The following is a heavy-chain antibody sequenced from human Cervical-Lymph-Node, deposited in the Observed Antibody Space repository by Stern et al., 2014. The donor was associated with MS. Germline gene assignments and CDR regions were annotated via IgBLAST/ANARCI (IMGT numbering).Heavy chain of an antibody. J-gene: IGHJ4*02. CDR1: GITLSDFG. CDR3: ARSLPTVANFYLDY. Sequence: VQLVESGGGVVQPGRSLKLSCAASGITLSDFGMHWVRQAPGKGLEWVAAIWFDGSNSFYAHSVKGRVTISRDISKNTLYLQMTSLRAEDTAVYYCARSLPTVANFYLDYWGQGALVTVSS. V-gene: IGHV3-33*01. CDR2: IWFDGSNS. D-gene: IGHD1-1*01.